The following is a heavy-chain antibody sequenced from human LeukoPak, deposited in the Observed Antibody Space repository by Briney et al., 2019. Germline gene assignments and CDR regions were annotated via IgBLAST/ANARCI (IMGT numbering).Heavy chain of an antibody. D-gene: IGHD5-18*01. CDR2: ISSSGSTI. V-gene: IGHV3-48*03. J-gene: IGHJ4*02. CDR1: GFTFSSYE. Sequence: GGSLRLSCAASGFTFSSYEMNWVRQAPGKGLEWVSYISSSGSTIYYADSVKGRFTISRDNAKNSLYLQMNSLRAEDTAVYYCARGGWGSWGLYNYENYFDYWGQGTLVTVSS. CDR3: ARGGWGSWGLYNYENYFDY.